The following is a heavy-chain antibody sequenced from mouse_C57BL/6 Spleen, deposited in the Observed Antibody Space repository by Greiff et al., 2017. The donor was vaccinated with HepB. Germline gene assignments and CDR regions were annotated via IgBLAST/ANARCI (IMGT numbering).Heavy chain of an antibody. V-gene: IGHV1-18*01. Sequence: EVKLQQSGPELVKPGASVKIPCKASGYTFTDYNMDWVKQSHGKSLEWIGDINPNNGGTIYNQKFKGKATLTVDKSSSTAYMELRSLTSEDTAVYYCARSPYYYGSRWYFDVWGTGTTVTVSS. CDR3: ARSPYYYGSRWYFDV. CDR2: INPNNGGT. D-gene: IGHD1-1*01. CDR1: GYTFTDYN. J-gene: IGHJ1*03.